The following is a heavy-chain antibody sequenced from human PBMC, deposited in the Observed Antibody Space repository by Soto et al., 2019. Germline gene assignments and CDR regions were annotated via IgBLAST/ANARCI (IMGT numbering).Heavy chain of an antibody. V-gene: IGHV3-74*01. J-gene: IGHJ4*02. CDR1: GFTFSTSW. Sequence: EVQLVESGGGLVQPGGSLRLSCTTSGFTFSTSWMHWVRQTPGKGLLWVSHISTDGSITNYADSAKGRFTISRDNAKNTLFLQMNNLRAEDTAVYFCARDMGYGGNWGQGTLVTVSS. D-gene: IGHD3-16*01. CDR3: ARDMGYGGN. CDR2: ISTDGSIT.